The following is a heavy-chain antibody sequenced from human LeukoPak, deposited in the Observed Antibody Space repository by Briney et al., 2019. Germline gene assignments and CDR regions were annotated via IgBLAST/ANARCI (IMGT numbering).Heavy chain of an antibody. CDR3: ARVDLGYCSGGSCYGQYNWFDP. CDR2: MNPNSGNT. CDR1: GYTFTSYD. V-gene: IGHV1-8*01. Sequence: GASVKVSCKXSGYTFTSYDINWVRQATRQGLEWMGWMNPNSGNTGYAQKFQGRVTMTRNTSISTAYMELSRLRSDDTAVYYCARVDLGYCSGGSCYGQYNWFDPWGQGTLVTVSS. D-gene: IGHD2-15*01. J-gene: IGHJ5*02.